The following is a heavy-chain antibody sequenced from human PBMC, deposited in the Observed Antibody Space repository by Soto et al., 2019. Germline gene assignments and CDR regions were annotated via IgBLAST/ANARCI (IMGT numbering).Heavy chain of an antibody. CDR2: IYGGGNGP. V-gene: IGHV3-23*01. J-gene: IGHJ4*02. CDR3: AKMEGMDPWAYSFDY. Sequence: EVQVLESGGGXVQPGGSLRLSCAATGFTFSDFAMSWVRQAPGKGLEWVSRIYGGGNGPHYADSVKGRVTISRDNSKNTLYLQMNSLRAEDTAVYYCAKMEGMDPWAYSFDYWGQGTLVTVSS. D-gene: IGHD2-2*03. CDR1: GFTFSDFA.